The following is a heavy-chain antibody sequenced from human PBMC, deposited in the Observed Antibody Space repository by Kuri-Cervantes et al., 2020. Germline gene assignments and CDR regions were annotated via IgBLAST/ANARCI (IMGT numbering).Heavy chain of an antibody. Sequence: GGSLRLSCAASGFTFSNYAMHWVHQAPGKGLEWVSHINYAGDTTFYADSVRGRFTISRDNAKNTLYLQMNSLRAEDSALYYCARRSVGGVPYYFDYWGQGVLVTVSS. J-gene: IGHJ4*02. CDR1: GFTFSNYA. CDR2: INYAGDTT. V-gene: IGHV3-74*01. D-gene: IGHD1-26*01. CDR3: ARRSVGGVPYYFDY.